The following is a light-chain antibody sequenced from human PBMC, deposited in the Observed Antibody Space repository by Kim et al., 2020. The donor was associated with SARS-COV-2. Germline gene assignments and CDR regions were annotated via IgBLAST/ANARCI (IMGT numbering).Light chain of an antibody. J-gene: IGLJ2*01. Sequence: QSALTQPASVSGSPGQSITISCTGTSSDVGNYNLVSWYQQYPGKAPKLMIYDVSKRPSGVSNRFSGSKSGNTASLTISGLQAEDEADYYCCSYAGSATLVVFGGGTQLTVL. CDR1: SSDVGNYNL. CDR3: CSYAGSATLVV. V-gene: IGLV2-23*02. CDR2: DVS.